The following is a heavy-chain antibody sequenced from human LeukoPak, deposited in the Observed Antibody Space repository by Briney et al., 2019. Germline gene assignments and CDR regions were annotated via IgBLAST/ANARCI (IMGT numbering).Heavy chain of an antibody. V-gene: IGHV1-69*04. CDR1: GGTFSSYA. J-gene: IGHJ4*02. D-gene: IGHD6-13*01. Sequence: GASVKVSCKASGGTFSSYAISWVRQAPGQGLEWMGRIIPILGIANYAQKFQGRVTITADKPTSTAYMELSSLRSEDTAVYYCARGALSYSSSWNLFDYWGQGTLVTVSS. CDR3: ARGALSYSSSWNLFDY. CDR2: IIPILGIA.